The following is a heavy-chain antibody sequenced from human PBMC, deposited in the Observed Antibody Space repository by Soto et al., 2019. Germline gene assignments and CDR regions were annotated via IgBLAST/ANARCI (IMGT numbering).Heavy chain of an antibody. CDR1: XXSISXXXXX. D-gene: IGHD3-22*01. J-gene: IGHJ6*02. Sequence: TLSLTCTVXXXSISXXXXXXSWIRQPPGKGLEWIGYIYYSGSTYYNPSLKSRVTISVDTSKNQFSLKLSSGPAADTAVYYCARAGYYHDSSGYSRRXSXYXGMDVWGQGTTVTVSS. CDR2: IYYSGST. V-gene: IGHV4-30-4*01. CDR3: ARAGYYHDSSGYSRRXSXYXGMDV.